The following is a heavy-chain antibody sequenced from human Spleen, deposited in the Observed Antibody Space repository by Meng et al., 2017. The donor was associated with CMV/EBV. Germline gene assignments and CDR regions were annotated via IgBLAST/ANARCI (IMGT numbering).Heavy chain of an antibody. V-gene: IGHV4-30-4*08. Sequence: VYVQESGPGPVKPSQTLSLTCTVSGGSISSGDYYWSWIRQHPGKGLEWIGYIYYSGSTYYNPSLKSRVTISVDTSKNQFSLKLSSVTAADTAVYYCATYYYDRRGWFDPWGQGTLVTVSS. CDR3: ATYYYDRRGWFDP. CDR1: GGSISSGDYY. J-gene: IGHJ5*02. D-gene: IGHD3-22*01. CDR2: IYYSGST.